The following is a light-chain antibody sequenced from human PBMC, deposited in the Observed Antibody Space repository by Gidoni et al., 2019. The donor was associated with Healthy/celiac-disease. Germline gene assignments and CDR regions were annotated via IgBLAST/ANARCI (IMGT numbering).Light chain of an antibody. CDR2: AAS. CDR1: QSISSY. CDR3: QQSYSTPQT. Sequence: DIQMTQSPSSLSAPVGDRVTITCRASQSISSYLNWYQQKPGKAPKLLIYAASSLQSGVPSRFSGSGSGTDFTLTVSSLQPEDFATYYCQQSYSTPQTFGQXTKLEIK. V-gene: IGKV1-39*01. J-gene: IGKJ2*01.